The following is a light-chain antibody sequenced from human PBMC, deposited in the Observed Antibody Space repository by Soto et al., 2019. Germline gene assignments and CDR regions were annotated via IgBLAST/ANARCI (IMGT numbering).Light chain of an antibody. J-gene: IGLJ2*01. Sequence: QSALTQPASVSGSPGQSITISCTGTSSDVGSYNRVSWYQQHPGKAPKLMIYEVSNRPSGVSNRFSGSKSGNTASLTISGLQAEDEADYYCGSYTSNYTLEVFGGGTKLTVL. CDR1: SSDVGSYNR. V-gene: IGLV2-14*01. CDR3: GSYTSNYTLEV. CDR2: EVS.